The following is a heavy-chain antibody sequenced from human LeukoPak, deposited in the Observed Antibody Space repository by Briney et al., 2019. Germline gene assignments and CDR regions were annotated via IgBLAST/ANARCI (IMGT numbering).Heavy chain of an antibody. CDR1: GFSFGSYS. D-gene: IGHD3-9*01. CDR3: ARGVYDILAGYRPYFFDY. J-gene: IGHJ4*02. Sequence: PGGSLRLSCAASGFSFGSYSMDWVRQAPGKGLEWVSSTSSTSSYKYYADSVKGRFTVSGDNAKNSLYLQMNSLRAEDTAVYYCARGVYDILAGYRPYFFDYWGQGTLVTVSS. CDR2: TSSTSSYK. V-gene: IGHV3-21*01.